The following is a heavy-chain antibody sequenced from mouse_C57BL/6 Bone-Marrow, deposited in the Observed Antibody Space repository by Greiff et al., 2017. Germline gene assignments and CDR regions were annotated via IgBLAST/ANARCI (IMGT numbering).Heavy chain of an antibody. CDR3: ARRPAIWLYAMDY. CDR1: GYTFTDYY. J-gene: IGHJ4*01. CDR2: LNPNNGGT. V-gene: IGHV1-26*01. Sequence: VQLQQSGPELVKPGASVKISCKASGYTFTDYYMNWVKQSHGKSLEWIGDLNPNNGGTSYNQKFKGKATLTVDKSSSTAYMELRSLTSEDSAVYYCARRPAIWLYAMDYWGQGTSVTVSS.